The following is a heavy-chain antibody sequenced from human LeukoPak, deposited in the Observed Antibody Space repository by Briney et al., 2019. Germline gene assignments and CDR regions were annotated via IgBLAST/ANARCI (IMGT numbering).Heavy chain of an antibody. J-gene: IGHJ4*02. CDR2: ISGSGDIA. CDR1: GFTFSTYA. D-gene: IGHD3-10*01. CDR3: AREMARGVVPDY. V-gene: IGHV3-23*01. Sequence: GGSLRLSCEASGFTFSTYAMTWVRQAPGKGLECVSVISGSGDIADYADSVKGRFTISRDTSKNTLYLQMNSLRGEDTAVYYCAREMARGVVPDYWGQGALVTVSS.